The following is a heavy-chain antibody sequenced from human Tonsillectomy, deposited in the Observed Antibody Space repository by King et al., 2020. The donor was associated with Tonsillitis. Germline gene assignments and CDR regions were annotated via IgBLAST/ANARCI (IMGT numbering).Heavy chain of an antibody. CDR3: AGRVY. Sequence: VQLVESGGGLVQPGGSLRLSCAASGFTFSSYSMNWVRQAPGKGLEWVSYISSSSRTIYYADSGKGRFTISRDNAKNSLYLQMNSLSAEDTAVYYCAGRVYWGQGTLVTVSS. CDR2: ISSSSRTI. J-gene: IGHJ4*02. V-gene: IGHV3-48*01. D-gene: IGHD2-8*01. CDR1: GFTFSSYS.